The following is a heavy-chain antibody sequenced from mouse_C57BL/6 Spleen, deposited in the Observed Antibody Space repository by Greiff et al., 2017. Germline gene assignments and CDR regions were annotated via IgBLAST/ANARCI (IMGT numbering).Heavy chain of an antibody. CDR2: IWTGGGT. V-gene: IGHV2-9-1*01. J-gene: IGHJ1*03. Sequence: QVQLQQSGPGLVAPSQSLSITCTVSGFSLTSYAISWVRQPPGKGLEWLGVIWTGGGTNYNSALTSRLSISKDNSKSQVFLKMNSLQTDDTARYYCARNSGLYYSNWYFDVWGTGTTVTVSS. CDR1: GFSLTSYA. CDR3: ARNSGLYYSNWYFDV. D-gene: IGHD2-5*01.